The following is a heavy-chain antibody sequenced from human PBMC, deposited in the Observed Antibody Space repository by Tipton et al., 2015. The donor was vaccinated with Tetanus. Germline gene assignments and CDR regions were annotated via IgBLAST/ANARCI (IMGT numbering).Heavy chain of an antibody. V-gene: IGHV3-23*01. D-gene: IGHD6-13*01. Sequence: GSLRLSCAASGFTFSHYAMSWVRQAPGKGLEWVSGITGGNTYYADSVKGRFTISRDNSKNTLSLQMNSLRGEDTAVYYCAKALGSSAWYGTWGQGTLVTVSS. CDR2: ITGGNT. CDR3: AKALGSSAWYGT. CDR1: GFTFSHYA. J-gene: IGHJ5*02.